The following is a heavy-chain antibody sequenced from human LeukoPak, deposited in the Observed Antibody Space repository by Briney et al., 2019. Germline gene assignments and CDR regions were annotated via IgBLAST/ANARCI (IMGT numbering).Heavy chain of an antibody. J-gene: IGHJ6*03. CDR1: GFKFEDYG. CDR3: ARQYTDSRDWYFYYIDV. D-gene: IGHD3-22*01. CDR2: INWSGTNI. Sequence: GGSLRLSCVGSGFKFEDYGMNWVRQVPGKGLEWVSGINWSGTNIGYADSVKGRFTISRDNAKNALYLQMNRLRAEDTALYFCARQYTDSRDWYFYYIDVWGKGTTVIVSS. V-gene: IGHV3-20*04.